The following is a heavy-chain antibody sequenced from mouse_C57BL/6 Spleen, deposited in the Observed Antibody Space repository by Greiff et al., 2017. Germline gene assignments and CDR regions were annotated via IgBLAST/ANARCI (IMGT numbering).Heavy chain of an antibody. CDR3: ARSYEYDGFYFDY. J-gene: IGHJ2*01. CDR1: GYTFTSYW. Sequence: VQLQQPGAELVKPGASVKLSCKASGYTFTSYWMHWVKQRPGQGLEWIGMIHPNSGSTNYNEKFKSKATLTVDKSSSTAYMQLSSLTSEDSAVYYGARSYEYDGFYFDYWGQGTTRTVSS. V-gene: IGHV1-64*01. D-gene: IGHD2-4*01. CDR2: IHPNSGST.